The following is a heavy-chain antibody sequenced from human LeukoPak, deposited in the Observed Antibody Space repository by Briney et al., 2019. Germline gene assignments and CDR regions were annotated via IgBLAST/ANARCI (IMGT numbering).Heavy chain of an antibody. CDR1: GGTFNSYV. Sequence: SVKVSCKASGGTFNSYVIDWVRQAPGQGLEWMGGIIPIFGTTNYAQRFQGRVTITADQSTNTAYVELSSLTSEDTAFYYCARQSSGGAIYAHWGQGTPVTVSS. V-gene: IGHV1-69*13. CDR3: ARQSSGGAIYAH. J-gene: IGHJ4*02. D-gene: IGHD3-16*01. CDR2: IIPIFGTT.